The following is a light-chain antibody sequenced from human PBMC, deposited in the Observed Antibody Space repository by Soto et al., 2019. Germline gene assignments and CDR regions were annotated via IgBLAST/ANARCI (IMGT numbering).Light chain of an antibody. CDR3: NSYADSNTYV. CDR2: GVS. Sequence: QSALTQPASVSGSPGQSITISCTGTSSDIGAYNYVSWYQQYPGKAPKLMIYGVSQRPSGVPDRFSGSKSGNTASLTVSGLQAEDEADYYCNSYADSNTYVFGTGTKVNV. J-gene: IGLJ1*01. CDR1: SSDIGAYNY. V-gene: IGLV2-8*01.